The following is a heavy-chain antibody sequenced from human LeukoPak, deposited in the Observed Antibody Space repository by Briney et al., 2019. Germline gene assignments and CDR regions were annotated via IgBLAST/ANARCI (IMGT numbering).Heavy chain of an antibody. V-gene: IGHV3-21*01. CDR3: AREGSGVAGHFDY. D-gene: IGHD6-19*01. Sequence: GGSLRLSCAASGFTFSSYRMNWVRRAPGKGLEWVSSISSSSSYIYYADSVKGRFTISRNNAKNSLYLQMNSLRAEDTAVYYCAREGSGVAGHFDYWGQGTLVTVSS. J-gene: IGHJ4*02. CDR1: GFTFSSYR. CDR2: ISSSSSYI.